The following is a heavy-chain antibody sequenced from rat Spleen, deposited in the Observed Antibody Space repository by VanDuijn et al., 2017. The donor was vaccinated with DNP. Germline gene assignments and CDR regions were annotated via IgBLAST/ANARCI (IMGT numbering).Heavy chain of an antibody. CDR1: GFSLTSYH. V-gene: IGHV2-32*01. Sequence: QVQLKESGPGLVQPSQTLSLTCTVSGFSLTSYHVHWVRQPPGKGLEWMGVMWSDGSTDYNSTLKSRLSISRDTSKSQVLLRMSSLQTEDTAMYFCARARGRGYFDYWGQGVMVTLSS. J-gene: IGHJ2*01. CDR2: MWSDGST. CDR3: ARARGRGYFDY. D-gene: IGHD4-4*01.